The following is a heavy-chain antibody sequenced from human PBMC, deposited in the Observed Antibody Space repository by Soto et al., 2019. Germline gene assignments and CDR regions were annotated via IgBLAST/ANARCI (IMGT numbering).Heavy chain of an antibody. V-gene: IGHV1-18*01. Sequence: GASGKGSFQASGYTFSSYGISWVRQAPGQGVEWMGWISAYNGNTNYAQKLQGRVTMTTDTSTSKAYMELRSLRSDDTAVYYCARDSPIVVVVAESNCYYYYVMDVWGKGTSVTVSS. CDR3: ARDSPIVVVVAESNCYYYYVMDV. D-gene: IGHD2-15*01. J-gene: IGHJ6*04. CDR2: ISAYNGNT. CDR1: GYTFSSYG.